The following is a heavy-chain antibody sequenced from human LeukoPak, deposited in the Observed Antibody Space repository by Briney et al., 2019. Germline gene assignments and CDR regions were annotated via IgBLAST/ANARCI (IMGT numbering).Heavy chain of an antibody. D-gene: IGHD6-6*01. V-gene: IGHV1-69*04. Sequence: GASVKVSCKASGGTFSSYAISWVRQAPGQGLEWMGRIIPILGIANYAQKFQGRVTITADKSTSTAYMELSSLRSEDTAVYYCARDGCGDIAARCFDYWGQGTLVTVSS. J-gene: IGHJ4*02. CDR1: GGTFSSYA. CDR3: ARDGCGDIAARCFDY. CDR2: IIPILGIA.